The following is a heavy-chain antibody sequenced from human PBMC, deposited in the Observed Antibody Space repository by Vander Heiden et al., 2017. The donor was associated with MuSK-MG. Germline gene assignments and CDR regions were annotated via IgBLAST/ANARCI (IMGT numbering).Heavy chain of an antibody. CDR1: GGSFSGYY. J-gene: IGHJ4*02. D-gene: IGHD6-13*01. CDR2: INHSGST. V-gene: IGHV4-34*01. CDR3: ARVGRQQLVDY. Sequence: QVQLQQWGAGLLKPSETLSLTCAVYGGSFSGYYWSWIRQPPGKGLEWIGEINHSGSTNYNPSLKSRVTISVDTSKNQFSLKLSSVTAADTAVYYCARVGRQQLVDYWGQGTLVTVSS.